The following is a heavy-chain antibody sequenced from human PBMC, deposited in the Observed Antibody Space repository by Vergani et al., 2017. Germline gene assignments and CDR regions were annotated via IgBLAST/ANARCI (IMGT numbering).Heavy chain of an antibody. CDR3: ARHTSVDTAMVGFDY. CDR2: IYYSGST. Sequence: QVQLQESGPGLVKPSETLSLTCTVSGGSISSYYWSWIRQPAGKGLEWIGRIYYSGSTYYNPSLKSRVTISVDTSKNQFSLKLSSVTAADTAVYYCARHTSVDTAMVGFDYWGQGTLVTVSS. J-gene: IGHJ4*02. D-gene: IGHD5-18*01. V-gene: IGHV4-59*05. CDR1: GGSISSYY.